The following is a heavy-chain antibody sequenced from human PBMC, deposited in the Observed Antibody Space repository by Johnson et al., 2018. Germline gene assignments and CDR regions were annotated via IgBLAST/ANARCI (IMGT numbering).Heavy chain of an antibody. CDR2: ISSGGYIV. V-gene: IGHV3-11*01. J-gene: IGHJ6*02. D-gene: IGHD1-14*01. Sequence: QVQLVESGGGLVKPGGSXRLSCTASSFSFRDYSMTWIRQAPGKGLEWVSYISSGGYIVYYGNSVKGRFTISRANAKNSLYLQMNSLRAEDTALYSCAKGYYYSGMDVWGQVTTVTVSS. CDR1: SFSFRDYS. CDR3: AKGYYYSGMDV.